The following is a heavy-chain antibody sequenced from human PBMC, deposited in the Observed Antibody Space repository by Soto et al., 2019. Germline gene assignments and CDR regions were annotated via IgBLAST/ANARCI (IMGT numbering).Heavy chain of an antibody. CDR1: GFTFSSYA. CDR2: ISGSGGST. D-gene: IGHD3-22*01. V-gene: IGHV3-23*01. Sequence: EVQLLESGGGLVQPGGSLRLSCAASGFTFSSYAMSWVRQAPGKGLEWVSAISGSGGSTYYADSVKGRFTISRDNSKNTLYLQINSLRAEDTAVYYCAKGAYYYASSGYPNWFDPWGQGTLVTVSS. CDR3: AKGAYYYASSGYPNWFDP. J-gene: IGHJ5*02.